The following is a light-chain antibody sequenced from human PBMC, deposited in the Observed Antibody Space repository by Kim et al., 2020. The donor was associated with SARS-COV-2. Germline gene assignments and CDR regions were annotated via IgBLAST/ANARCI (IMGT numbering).Light chain of an antibody. Sequence: PGESAPPPCRARQSISSEFFAWYKQISGQPPRFLIFGAANRAAGIPDRFSGGGSGTDFTLTITRLEPADSAVYYCQQYTTSPPAYTFGQGTKLEI. CDR1: QSISSEF. CDR3: QQYTTSPPAYT. V-gene: IGKV3-20*01. J-gene: IGKJ2*01. CDR2: GAA.